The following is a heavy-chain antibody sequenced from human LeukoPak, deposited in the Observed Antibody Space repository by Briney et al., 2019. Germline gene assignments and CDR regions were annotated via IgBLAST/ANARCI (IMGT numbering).Heavy chain of an antibody. V-gene: IGHV3-7*01. CDR2: IKQDGSKK. J-gene: IGHJ4*02. CDR1: GFTFSSYS. CDR3: ARFISLGG. D-gene: IGHD3-10*01. Sequence: QPGGSLRLSCVASGFTFSSYSMNWVRQAPGKGLEWVANIKQDGSKKNYVDSVKGRFTISRDNAKNSLYLQMNSLRVEDTAVYYCARFISLGGWGQGAPVTVSS.